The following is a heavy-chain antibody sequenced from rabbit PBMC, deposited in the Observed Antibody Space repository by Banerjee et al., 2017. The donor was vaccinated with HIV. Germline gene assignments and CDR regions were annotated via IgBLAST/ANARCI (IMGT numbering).Heavy chain of an antibody. D-gene: IGHD5-1*01. J-gene: IGHJ3*01. CDR1: GFSFSDRDV. Sequence: QEQLEESGGGLVKPEGSLTLTCKASGFSFSDRDVMCWVRQAPGKGLEWIACINAVTGKVVYATWAKGRFTFSKPSSTAVTLQMTSLTAADTATYFCARDLDVFIGWNLGCWGQGTLFT. CDR3: ARDLDVFIGWNLGC. CDR2: INAVTGKV. V-gene: IGHV1S45*01.